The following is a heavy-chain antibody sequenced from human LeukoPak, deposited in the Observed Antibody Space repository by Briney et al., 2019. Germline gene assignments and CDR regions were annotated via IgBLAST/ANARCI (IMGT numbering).Heavy chain of an antibody. J-gene: IGHJ4*02. CDR1: RYTFTGYY. Sequence: GASVKVSCKASRYTFTGYYMHWVRQAPGQGLEWMGIINPSGGSTSYAQKFQGRVTMTRDTSTSTVYMELSSLRSEDTAVYYCARELYDSSGYTGGDYWGQGTLVTVSS. CDR3: ARELYDSSGYTGGDY. V-gene: IGHV1-46*01. D-gene: IGHD3-22*01. CDR2: INPSGGST.